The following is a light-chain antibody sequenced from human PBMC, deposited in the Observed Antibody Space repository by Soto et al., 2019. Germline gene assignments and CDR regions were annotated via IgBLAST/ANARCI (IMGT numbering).Light chain of an antibody. CDR2: EIS. CDR1: SSDVGAYDY. Sequence: SVLTQPPSASGSPGQSVTISCTGTSSDVGAYDYVSWYQQHPGKAPKLMIYEISKRPSGVPDRFSGSKSGNTASLTVSGLQAEDEADYYCSSFAGSNNFPNLFGSGTNSTVL. J-gene: IGLJ1*01. V-gene: IGLV2-8*01. CDR3: SSFAGSNNFPNL.